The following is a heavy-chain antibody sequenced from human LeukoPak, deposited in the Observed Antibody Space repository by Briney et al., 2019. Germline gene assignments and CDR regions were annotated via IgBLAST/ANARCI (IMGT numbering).Heavy chain of an antibody. J-gene: IGHJ4*02. V-gene: IGHV4-59*01. CDR1: GGSISSYY. D-gene: IGHD3-22*01. CDR2: IYYSGST. Sequence: SETLSLTCTVSGGSISSYYWSWIRQPPGKGLEWIGYIYYSGSTNYNPSLKSRVTISVDTSKNQFSLKLSSVTAADTAVYYCARDLLPKYYYDSSGYYTPNYWGQGTLVTVSS. CDR3: ARDLLPKYYYDSSGYYTPNY.